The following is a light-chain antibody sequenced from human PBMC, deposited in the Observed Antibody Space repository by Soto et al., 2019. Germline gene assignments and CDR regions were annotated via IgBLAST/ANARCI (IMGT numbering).Light chain of an antibody. Sequence: QSVLTQPPSVSGAPGQRVTISCTGSSSNIGAGYDVHWYHQLPGTAPKLLIYGNNNRPSGVPDRFSGSRSGTSASLAITGXXXXXXXXYYCQSYDSSLSVWVFGGGTKLTV. CDR2: GNN. CDR1: SSNIGAGYD. CDR3: QSYDSSLSVWV. V-gene: IGLV1-40*01. J-gene: IGLJ3*02.